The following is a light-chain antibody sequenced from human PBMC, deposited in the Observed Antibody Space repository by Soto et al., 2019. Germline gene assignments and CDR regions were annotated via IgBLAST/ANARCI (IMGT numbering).Light chain of an antibody. Sequence: EIVMSQSPVTLSVSQGERATLSCRASQSVSSNLAWYQQKPGQAPRLLIYGASTRATGIPARFSGSGSGTEFTLTISSLQYEDFAVYYCQQYNNWPRTFGQGTKV. CDR2: GAS. V-gene: IGKV3-15*01. J-gene: IGKJ1*01. CDR1: QSVSSN. CDR3: QQYNNWPRT.